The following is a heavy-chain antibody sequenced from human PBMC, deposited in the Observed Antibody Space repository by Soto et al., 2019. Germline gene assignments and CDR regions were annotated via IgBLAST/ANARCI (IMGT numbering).Heavy chain of an antibody. CDR3: SSSEFSPLKGYCSGGSCPDMDV. J-gene: IGHJ6*03. CDR2: MNTNSGNT. Sequence: ASVKVSCKASGYTFTSYDINWVRQATGQGLEWMGWMNTNSGNTGYAQKFQGRVTMTRNTSISTAYMELSSLRSEDTAVYYCSSSEFSPLKGYCSGGSCPDMDVWGKGTTVTV. V-gene: IGHV1-8*01. CDR1: GYTFTSYD. D-gene: IGHD2-15*01.